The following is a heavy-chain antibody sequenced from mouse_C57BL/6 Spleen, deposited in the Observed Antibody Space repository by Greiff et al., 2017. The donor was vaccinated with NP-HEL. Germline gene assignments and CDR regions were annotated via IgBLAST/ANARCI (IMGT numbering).Heavy chain of an antibody. Sequence: QVQLQQPGAELVKPGASVKLSCKASGYTFTSYWMHWVKRRPGQGLEWIGMIHPNSGSTNYNEKFKSKATLTVDKSSSTAYMQLSSLTSEDSAVYYCARSGSSYWYFDVWGTGTTVTVSS. D-gene: IGHD1-1*01. CDR3: ARSGSSYWYFDV. J-gene: IGHJ1*03. CDR1: GYTFTSYW. CDR2: IHPNSGST. V-gene: IGHV1-64*01.